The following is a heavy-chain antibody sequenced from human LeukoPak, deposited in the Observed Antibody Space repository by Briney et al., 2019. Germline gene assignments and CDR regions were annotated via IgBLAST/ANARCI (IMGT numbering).Heavy chain of an antibody. CDR3: ARGGWSLDY. Sequence: PSETLSLTCTVSGGSISDTYWSWIRQPPGKGLEWIGYTHYSGTTDYNSSLKRRAAMSVDTSKNQFSLRLSSVTAADTAVYYCARGGWSLDYWGQGTLVTVSS. J-gene: IGHJ4*02. CDR1: GGSISDTY. CDR2: THYSGTT. D-gene: IGHD3-10*01. V-gene: IGHV4-59*08.